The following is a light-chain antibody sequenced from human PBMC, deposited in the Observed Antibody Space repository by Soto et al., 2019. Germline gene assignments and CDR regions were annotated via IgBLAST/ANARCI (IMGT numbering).Light chain of an antibody. V-gene: IGKV3-20*01. Sequence: EIVLTQSPGTLSLSPGERATLFCRASQSVATSQLAWYQQKPGQAPRLLIGASSRATGVPDRFIASGSGTDFTLTISRREPEDFAVYYCKQFASSPRTFGRGTTVEIK. CDR3: KQFASSPRT. J-gene: IGKJ1*01. CDR1: QSVATSQ. CDR2: GAS.